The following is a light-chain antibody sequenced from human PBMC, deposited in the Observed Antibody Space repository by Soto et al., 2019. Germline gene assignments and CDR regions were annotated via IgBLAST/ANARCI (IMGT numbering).Light chain of an antibody. CDR2: DVS. CDR3: RSYPSSTHVV. V-gene: IGLV2-14*01. J-gene: IGLJ2*01. Sequence: QSALTQPASVSGSPGQSITISCTGTSSDVGGYNYVSWYQQHPGKAPKLMIYDVSNRPSGVSNRFSGSKSGNTASLTISGLQAEDEADYYCRSYPSSTHVVFGGGTKLTVL. CDR1: SSDVGGYNY.